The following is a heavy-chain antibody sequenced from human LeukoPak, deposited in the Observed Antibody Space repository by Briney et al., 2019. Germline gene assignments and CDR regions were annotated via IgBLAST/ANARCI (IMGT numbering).Heavy chain of an antibody. CDR2: VHWDGTIT. J-gene: IGHJ4*01. D-gene: IGHD2-15*01. Sequence: PGGPLRLSCAVSGFKYDDFGKSWVRQAPGEGLEWVSGVHWDGTITDRIDCVEGRLNISRDNARNTLYVDMMTLRTEDTATYYCARDNPEFGYCNGVGCDANSFDFWGHGTLVIVSS. CDR3: ARDNPEFGYCNGVGCDANSFDF. V-gene: IGHV3-20*04. CDR1: GFKYDDFG.